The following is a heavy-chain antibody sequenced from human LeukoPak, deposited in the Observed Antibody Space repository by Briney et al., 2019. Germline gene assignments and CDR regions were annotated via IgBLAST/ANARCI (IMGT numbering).Heavy chain of an antibody. CDR1: GFTFSSYG. CDR2: IIPSGHTT. CDR3: AKDDRWLQFCC. Sequence: QPGGSLRLSCAASGFTFSSYGMSWVRQAPGKGLEWVSGIIPSGHTTYYADSVRGRFTISRDNSRNTVYLQMNSLRAEDTAVYYCAKDDRWLQFCCWGQGTLVTVSA. J-gene: IGHJ4*02. D-gene: IGHD5-24*01. V-gene: IGHV3-23*01.